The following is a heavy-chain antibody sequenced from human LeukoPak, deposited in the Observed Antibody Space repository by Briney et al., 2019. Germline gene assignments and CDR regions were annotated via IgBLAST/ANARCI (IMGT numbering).Heavy chain of an antibody. Sequence: SQTLSLTCTVSGDSISGNHYWNWIRQPAGKGLEWIGRIFTSGNSNYNPSLTSRVTISLDTSKDQFSLRLSSVTAADTAFYYCARESATSGSTDWGQGTLVTVSS. CDR1: GDSISGNHY. V-gene: IGHV4-61*02. D-gene: IGHD3-10*01. J-gene: IGHJ4*02. CDR2: IFTSGNS. CDR3: ARESATSGSTD.